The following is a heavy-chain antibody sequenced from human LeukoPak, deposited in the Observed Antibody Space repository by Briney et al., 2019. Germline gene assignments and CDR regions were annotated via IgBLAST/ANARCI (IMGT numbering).Heavy chain of an antibody. J-gene: IGHJ4*02. D-gene: IGHD2/OR15-2a*01. CDR1: GFTFSSYE. V-gene: IGHV3-48*03. Sequence: GGSLRLSCAASGFTFSSYEMNWVRQAPGKGLEWVSYISSSGSTIYYADSVKGRFTVSRDNAKNSLYLQMNSLRAEDTAVYYCARAQYYTGYWGQGTLVTVSS. CDR3: ARAQYYTGY. CDR2: ISSSGSTI.